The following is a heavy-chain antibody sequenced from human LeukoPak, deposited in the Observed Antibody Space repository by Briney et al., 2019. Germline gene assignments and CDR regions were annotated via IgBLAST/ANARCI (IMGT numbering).Heavy chain of an antibody. V-gene: IGHV4-59*01. CDR1: GGSISSYY. CDR2: IYYSGST. CDR3: ARDQGFGGLLGWFDP. Sequence: PSETLSLTCTVSGGSISSYYWSWIRQPPGKGLEWIGYIYYSGSTNYNPSLKSRVTISVDTSKNQFSLKLSSVTAADTAVYYCARDQGFGGLLGWFDPWGQGTLVTVSS. D-gene: IGHD3-10*01. J-gene: IGHJ5*02.